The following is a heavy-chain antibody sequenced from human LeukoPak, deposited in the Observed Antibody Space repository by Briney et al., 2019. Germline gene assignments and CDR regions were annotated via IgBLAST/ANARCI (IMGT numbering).Heavy chain of an antibody. D-gene: IGHD6-19*01. V-gene: IGHV1-69*06. Sequence: ASVKVSCKASGGTFSSYAISWVRQAPGQGLEWMGGIIPIFGTANYAQKFQGRVTITADKSTSTAYMELSSLRSEDTAVYYCARTLLYSSGWYSVVGAHAFDIWGQGTMVTVSS. J-gene: IGHJ3*02. CDR1: GGTFSSYA. CDR3: ARTLLYSSGWYSVVGAHAFDI. CDR2: IIPIFGTA.